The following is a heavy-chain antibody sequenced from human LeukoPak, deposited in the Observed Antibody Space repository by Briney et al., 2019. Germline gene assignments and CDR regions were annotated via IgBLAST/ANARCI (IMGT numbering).Heavy chain of an antibody. D-gene: IGHD2-2*01. V-gene: IGHV4-39*01. J-gene: IGHJ4*02. CDR1: GGSISSSSYY. CDR2: IYYSGST. Sequence: PSETLSLTCTVSGGSISSSSYYWGWIRQPPGKGLEWIGSIYYSGSTYYNPSLKSRVTISVDTSKNQFSLKLSSVTAADTAVYYCAGIVVPTAILAQAFDYWGQGTLVTVSS. CDR3: AGIVVPTAILAQAFDY.